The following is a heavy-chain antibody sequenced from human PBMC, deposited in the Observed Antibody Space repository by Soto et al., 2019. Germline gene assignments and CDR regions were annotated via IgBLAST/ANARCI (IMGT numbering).Heavy chain of an antibody. CDR3: ARDRVEAALGTFDQ. Sequence: SVKVSCKTSGYTFSTYPISWVRQAPGQGLEWVGWISTYNGKTNYGQKFQGRVTITTDTSTSTAYMDLRNLRPDDTAVYYCARDRVEAALGTFDQWGQGTLVTVSS. D-gene: IGHD6-13*01. J-gene: IGHJ4*02. CDR1: GYTFSTYP. CDR2: ISTYNGKT. V-gene: IGHV1-18*01.